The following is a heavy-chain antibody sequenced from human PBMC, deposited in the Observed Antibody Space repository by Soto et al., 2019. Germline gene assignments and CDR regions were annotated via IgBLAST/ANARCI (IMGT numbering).Heavy chain of an antibody. V-gene: IGHV3-21*01. CDR2: ITYSSNYI. CDR1: GFTFSSYS. CDR3: ARSRSGWYSAIDY. D-gene: IGHD6-19*01. J-gene: IGHJ4*02. Sequence: EVQLVESGGGLVKPGGSLRLSCASSGFTFSSYSMNWVRQAPGKGLEWVSSITYSSNYIYYADSVKGRFTISRDNAKNSLCLQMNSLRAEDTAVYYCARSRSGWYSAIDYWGQGTLVTVTS.